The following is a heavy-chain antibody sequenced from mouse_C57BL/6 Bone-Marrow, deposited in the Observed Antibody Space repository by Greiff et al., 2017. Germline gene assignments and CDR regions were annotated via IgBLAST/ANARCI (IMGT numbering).Heavy chain of an antibody. J-gene: IGHJ3*01. CDR2: IRNKANNHAT. V-gene: IGHV6-6*01. CDR1: GFTFSDAW. Sequence: EVKLMESGGGLVQPGGSMKLSCAASGFTFSDAWMDWVRQSPEKGLEWVAEIRNKANNHATYYAESVKGRFTISRDDSKSSVYLQMNSVRAEDTGIYDCTPLYYGNPAWFAYWGQGTLVTVSA. D-gene: IGHD2-1*01. CDR3: TPLYYGNPAWFAY.